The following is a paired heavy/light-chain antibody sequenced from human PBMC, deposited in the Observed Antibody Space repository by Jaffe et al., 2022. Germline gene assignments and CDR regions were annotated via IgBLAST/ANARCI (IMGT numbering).Light chain of an antibody. CDR1: VLAKKY. CDR2: KDS. J-gene: IGLJ1*01. Sequence: SYELTQPSSVSVSPGQTARITCSGDVLAKKYARWFQQKPGQAPVLVIYKDSERPSGIPERFSGSSSGTTVTLTISGAQVEDEADYYCYSAADNNLVFGTGTKVTVL. CDR3: YSAADNNLV. V-gene: IGLV3-27*01.
Heavy chain of an antibody. CDR2: IKSKTDGGTT. CDR1: GFTFSNAW. J-gene: IGHJ3*02. Sequence: EVQLVESGGGLVKPGGSLRLSCAASGFTFSNAWMSWVRQAPGKGLEWVGRIKSKTDGGTTDYAAPVKGRFTISRDDSKNTLYLQMNSLKTEDTAVYYCTTDKELELPNEDDAFDIWGQGTMVTVSS. CDR3: TTDKELELPNEDDAFDI. V-gene: IGHV3-15*01. D-gene: IGHD1-7*01.